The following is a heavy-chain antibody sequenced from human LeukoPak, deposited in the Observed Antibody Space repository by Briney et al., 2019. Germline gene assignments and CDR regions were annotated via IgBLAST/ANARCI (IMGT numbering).Heavy chain of an antibody. V-gene: IGHV3-74*01. D-gene: IGHD1-26*01. Sequence: PGGSLRLSCEASGFTFSDYWMHWVRQAPGKGLVWVSRVRRDGIETNYADSVKGRFTISRDNARTTLYLQMNSLRAEDTAIYYCARNFVGSDSSDFDSWGQGTLVTVSS. J-gene: IGHJ4*02. CDR2: VRRDGIET. CDR1: GFTFSDYW. CDR3: ARNFVGSDSSDFDS.